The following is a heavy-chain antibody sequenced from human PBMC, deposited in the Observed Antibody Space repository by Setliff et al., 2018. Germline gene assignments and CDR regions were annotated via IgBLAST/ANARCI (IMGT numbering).Heavy chain of an antibody. CDR3: RFWSYVYKNDY. V-gene: IGHV4-34*01. J-gene: IGHJ4*02. CDR2: INPSGTT. D-gene: IGHD3-16*01. Sequence: NPSETLSLTCTFYGGPLSDYYWGWVRQTPGKGLEWIAEINPSGTTNYIPSLKSRLTISVDTSKRQFSLKLNSVTAADTAVYYCRFWSYVYKNDYWAQGTLVTVSS. CDR1: GGPLSDYY.